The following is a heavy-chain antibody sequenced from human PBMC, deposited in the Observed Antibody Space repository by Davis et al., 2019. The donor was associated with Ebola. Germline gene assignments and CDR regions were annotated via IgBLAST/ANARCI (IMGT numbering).Heavy chain of an antibody. V-gene: IGHV3-30*04. CDR2: VPHSQREP. Sequence: PGGSLRLSCAASGFTFSHNAMHRVRHAPAKGLEWVAVVPHSQREPFYADSVKGRFTISRDNSENTLYLQMNSLTADDTAVYYCARAGFHEVLDYWGQGTPVTVS. D-gene: IGHD3-3*01. CDR1: GFTFSHNA. J-gene: IGHJ4*02. CDR3: ARAGFHEVLDY.